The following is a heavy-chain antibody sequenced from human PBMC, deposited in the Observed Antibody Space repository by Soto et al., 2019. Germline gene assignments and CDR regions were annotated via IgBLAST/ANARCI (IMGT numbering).Heavy chain of an antibody. Sequence: ASVKVSCKVSGYTLTELSMHWVRQAPGKGLEWMGGFDPEDGETIYAQKFQGRVTMTEDTSTDTAYMELSSLGSEDTAVYYCATGIKGYCTNGVCYHNWFDPWGQGTLVTVSS. J-gene: IGHJ5*02. D-gene: IGHD2-8*01. V-gene: IGHV1-24*01. CDR1: GYTLTELS. CDR3: ATGIKGYCTNGVCYHNWFDP. CDR2: FDPEDGET.